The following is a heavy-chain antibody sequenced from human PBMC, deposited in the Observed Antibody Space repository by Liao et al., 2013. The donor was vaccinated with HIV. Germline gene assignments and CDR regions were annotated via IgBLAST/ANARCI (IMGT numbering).Heavy chain of an antibody. V-gene: IGHV4-4*07. CDR1: GGSISSHN. CDR2: ISSSGSA. Sequence: QVQLQESGPGLVKPSETLSLMCTVSGGSISSHNWSWIRLPAGKGLEWIGRISSSGSANYNPSLKSRVTISIDRSKNQFSLYLSSVTATDTAVYYCARDPATVSRFFDYWGQEPWSPSPQ. CDR3: ARDPATVSRFFDY. D-gene: IGHD4-11*01. J-gene: IGHJ4*01.